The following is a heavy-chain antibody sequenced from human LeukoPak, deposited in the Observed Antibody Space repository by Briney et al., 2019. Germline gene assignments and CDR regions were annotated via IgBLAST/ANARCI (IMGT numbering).Heavy chain of an antibody. CDR2: ISSDNNIR. CDR1: GFTFSTYS. V-gene: IGHV3-48*01. D-gene: IGHD3-9*01. J-gene: IGHJ4*02. Sequence: PGGSLRLSCAASGFTFSTYSMNWVRQAPGKGLEWVSYISSDNNIRDYADSVKGRFTISRDNAKNSLYLQMNSLRAEDAAVYYCARDPLRYLRVGHYDYWGQGTLVAVSS. CDR3: ARDPLRYLRVGHYDY.